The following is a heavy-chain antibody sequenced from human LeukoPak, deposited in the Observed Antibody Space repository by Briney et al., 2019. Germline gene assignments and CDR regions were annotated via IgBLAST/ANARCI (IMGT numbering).Heavy chain of an antibody. D-gene: IGHD5-24*01. CDR2: VDADGSTT. V-gene: IGHV3-74*01. CDR3: ARGFDGYPFGWWFDP. J-gene: IGHJ5*02. Sequence: GGSLRLSCVVSGFTFSTHWMHWVRQAPGKGLVWVSRVDADGSTTIYADSVKGRFTISRDNGINTVYLQMNSLRAEDTAVYYCARGFDGYPFGWWFDPWGQGTLVTVSS. CDR1: GFTFSTHW.